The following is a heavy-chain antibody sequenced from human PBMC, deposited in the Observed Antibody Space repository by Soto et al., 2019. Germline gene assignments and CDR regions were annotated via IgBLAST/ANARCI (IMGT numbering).Heavy chain of an antibody. D-gene: IGHD6-6*01. Sequence: PXGTLSLTCAVSGGSISSGGYSWSWIRQPPGKGLEWIGYIYHSGSTYYNPSLKSRVTISVDRSKNQFSLKLSSVTAADTAVYYCARGSIQNWFDPWGQGTLVTVSS. J-gene: IGHJ5*02. CDR1: GGSISSGGYS. CDR2: IYHSGST. CDR3: ARGSIQNWFDP. V-gene: IGHV4-30-2*01.